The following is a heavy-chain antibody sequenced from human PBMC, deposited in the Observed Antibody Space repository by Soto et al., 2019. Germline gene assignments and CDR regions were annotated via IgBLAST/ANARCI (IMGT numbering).Heavy chain of an antibody. CDR1: GFTFSSYG. Sequence: GGSLRLSCAASGFTFSSYGMHWVRQAPGKGLEWVAVIWYDGSNKYYADSVKGRFTISRDNSKNTLYLQMNSLRAEDTAVYYCARDWHHDSSGYFPGYWGQGTLVTVSS. V-gene: IGHV3-33*01. CDR3: ARDWHHDSSGYFPGY. J-gene: IGHJ4*02. D-gene: IGHD3-22*01. CDR2: IWYDGSNK.